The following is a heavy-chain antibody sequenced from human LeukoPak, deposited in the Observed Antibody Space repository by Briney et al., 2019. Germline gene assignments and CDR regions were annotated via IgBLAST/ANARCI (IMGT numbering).Heavy chain of an antibody. CDR2: ISGSGGST. CDR3: AQDSTVTISA. J-gene: IGHJ5*02. V-gene: IGHV3-23*01. Sequence: GGSLRLPCAASGFTFSSYAMNWVRQAPGKGLEWVSSISGSGGSTYYADSVKGRFTISRDNSRNTLYLQMNSLRAEDTAVYYCAQDSTVTISAWGRGTLVTVSS. D-gene: IGHD4-17*01. CDR1: GFTFSSYA.